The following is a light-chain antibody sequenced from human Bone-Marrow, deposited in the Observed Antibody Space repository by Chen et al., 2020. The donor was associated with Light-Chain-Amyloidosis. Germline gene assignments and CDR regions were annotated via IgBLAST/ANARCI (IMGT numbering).Light chain of an antibody. CDR1: SGSIATNY. Sequence: NFMLTQPHSVSESPGKTVIISCTRSSGSIATNYVQWYQQRPGSSPTTVIYEDDQRPSGVPDRFSGSIDRSSNPASLTISGLKTEDGADYYCQSYQGSSQGVFGGGTKLTVL. CDR2: EDD. V-gene: IGLV6-57*01. J-gene: IGLJ3*02. CDR3: QSYQGSSQGV.